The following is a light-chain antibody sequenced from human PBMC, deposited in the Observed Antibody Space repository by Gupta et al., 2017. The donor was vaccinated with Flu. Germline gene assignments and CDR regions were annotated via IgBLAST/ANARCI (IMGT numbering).Light chain of an antibody. CDR3: ASRTSGSTLNV. V-gene: IGLV2-14*03. Sequence: VSWYQQHPGKVPQLMIYGVTNRPSGVSNRFSGSKSGSTASLTISGLQAEDEADYYCASRTSGSTLNVFETGTKVTVL. J-gene: IGLJ1*01. CDR2: GVT.